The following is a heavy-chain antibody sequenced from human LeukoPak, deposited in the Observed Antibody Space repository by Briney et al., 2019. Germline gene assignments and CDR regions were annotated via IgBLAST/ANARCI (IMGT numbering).Heavy chain of an antibody. D-gene: IGHD2-15*01. CDR3: ARQEYCSGGSCYTWFDP. CDR2: IYPGDSDT. J-gene: IGHJ5*02. V-gene: IGHV5-51*01. CDR1: GYSFTSYW. Sequence: GESLKISRKGSGYSFTSYWIGWVRQMSGKGLEWMGIIYPGDSDTRYSPSFQGQVTISADKSISTAYLQWSSLKASDTAMYYCARQEYCSGGSCYTWFDPWGQGTLVTVSS.